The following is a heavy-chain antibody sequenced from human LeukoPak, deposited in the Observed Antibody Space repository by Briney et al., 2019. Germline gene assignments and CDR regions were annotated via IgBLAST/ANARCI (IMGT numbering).Heavy chain of an antibody. CDR3: ARQSSTYYDVLTGPFDI. CDR2: IYTSGST. J-gene: IGHJ3*02. Sequence: SETLSLTCAVYGGSFSGYYWSWIRQPAGKGLEWIGRIYTSGSTNYNPSLNSRVTMSVDTSKNQFSLNLSSVTAADTAVYYCARQSSTYYDVLTGPFDIWGQGTMVTVSS. D-gene: IGHD3-9*01. CDR1: GGSFSGYY. V-gene: IGHV4-59*10.